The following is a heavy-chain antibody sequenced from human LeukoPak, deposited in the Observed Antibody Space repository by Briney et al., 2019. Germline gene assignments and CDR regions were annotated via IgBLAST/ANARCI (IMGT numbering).Heavy chain of an antibody. J-gene: IGHJ4*02. CDR3: ARWRHSSGYYYDD. CDR2: ISSNGGST. CDR1: GFTFSSYT. D-gene: IGHD3-22*01. V-gene: IGHV3-64*01. Sequence: GGSLRLPCAASGFTFSSYTMHWVRQAPGKGLEYVSAISSNGGSTYYANSVKGRFTISRDNSKNTLYLQMGSLRAEDMAVYYCARWRHSSGYYYDDWGQGTLVTVSS.